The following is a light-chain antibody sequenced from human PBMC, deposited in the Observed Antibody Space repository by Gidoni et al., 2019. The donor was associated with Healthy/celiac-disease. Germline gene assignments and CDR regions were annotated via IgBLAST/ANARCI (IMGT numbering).Light chain of an antibody. J-gene: IGKJ5*01. V-gene: IGKV3-11*01. Sequence: DIVLTHSPATLSLSPGERATLSCRASQSVSSYLAWYQQKPGQAPRLLIYDASNRATGIPARFSGSGSGTDFTLTISSLEPEDFAVYYCQQRSNWPPSNTFGQGTRLEIK. CDR1: QSVSSY. CDR3: QQRSNWPPSNT. CDR2: DAS.